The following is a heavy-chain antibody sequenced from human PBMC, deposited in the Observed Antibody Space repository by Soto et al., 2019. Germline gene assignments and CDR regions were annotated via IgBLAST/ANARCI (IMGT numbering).Heavy chain of an antibody. CDR1: GFTFSDYY. Sequence: QVQLVESGGGLVKPGGSLRLSCAASGFTFSDYYMSWIRQAPGKGLEWVSYITRSSTYTNYADSVKGRFTISRDHAKNSLYLQMNSLRAEDTAVYYCARPQGGGYDLNYWGQGTLVTFSS. D-gene: IGHD5-12*01. CDR2: ITRSSTYT. CDR3: ARPQGGGYDLNY. V-gene: IGHV3-11*05. J-gene: IGHJ4*02.